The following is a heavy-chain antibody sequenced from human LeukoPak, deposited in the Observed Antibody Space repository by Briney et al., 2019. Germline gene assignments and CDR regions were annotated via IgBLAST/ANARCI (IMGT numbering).Heavy chain of an antibody. CDR2: IKGKADGETT. J-gene: IGHJ4*02. V-gene: IGHV3-15*01. CDR3: ATDGFAASDY. Sequence: GGSLRLSCAASGFIVSSNYMSWVRQAPGKGLEWVGRIKGKADGETTDYAAPVKLRFTISRDDSKNTLYLQMNSLKTEDTAVYFCATDGFAASDYWGQGTLVTVSS. CDR1: GFIVSSNY. D-gene: IGHD6-13*01.